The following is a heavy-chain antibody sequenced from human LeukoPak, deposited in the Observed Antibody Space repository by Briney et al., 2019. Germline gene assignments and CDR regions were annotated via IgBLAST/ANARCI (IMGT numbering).Heavy chain of an antibody. D-gene: IGHD6-19*01. Sequence: GGSLRLSCAASGFTFSNAWMSWVRQAPGKGLEWVANIKQDESEEYYVDSVKGRFTISRDNAKNSLYLQMNSLRAEDTAVYYCARDFEISSGWGQGTLVTVSS. CDR1: GFTFSNAW. CDR3: ARDFEISSG. J-gene: IGHJ4*02. CDR2: IKQDESEE. V-gene: IGHV3-7*01.